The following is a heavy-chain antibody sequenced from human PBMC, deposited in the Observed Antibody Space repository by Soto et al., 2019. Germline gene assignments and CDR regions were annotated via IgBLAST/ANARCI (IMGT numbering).Heavy chain of an antibody. Sequence: SETLSLTCTVSGGSISSYYWSWIRQPAGKGLEWIGRIYTSGSTNYNPSLKSRVTMSVDTSKNQFSLKLSSVTAADTAVYYCERDGGTYYDFWSGYPDKYYYYDMDVWGQGTTVTVSS. CDR3: ERDGGTYYDFWSGYPDKYYYYDMDV. V-gene: IGHV4-4*07. D-gene: IGHD3-3*01. CDR1: GGSISSYY. J-gene: IGHJ6*02. CDR2: IYTSGST.